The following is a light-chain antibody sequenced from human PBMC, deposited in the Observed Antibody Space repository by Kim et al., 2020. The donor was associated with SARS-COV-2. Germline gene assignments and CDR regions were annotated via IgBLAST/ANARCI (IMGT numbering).Light chain of an antibody. CDR1: ESVTSDY. CDR2: GAS. CDR3: QQCGSSPPWT. Sequence: EIVLTQSPDTLSLSPGERATLYCRASESVTSDYLAWYQQKPGQAPRLLIHGASSRATGIPDRFSGSGSGTEFTLTINRLEPEDSAVYYCQQCGSSPPWTFGQGTKVDIK. J-gene: IGKJ1*01. V-gene: IGKV3-20*01.